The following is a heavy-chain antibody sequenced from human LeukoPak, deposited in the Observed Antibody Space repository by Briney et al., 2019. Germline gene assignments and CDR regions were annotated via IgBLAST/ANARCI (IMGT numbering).Heavy chain of an antibody. J-gene: IGHJ4*02. CDR2: IYPGDSDT. Sequence: GESLKISCKGSGYSFTRYWIGWVRQMPGKGLEWMGIIYPGDSDTRYSPSFQGQVTISADKSISTAYLQWSSLKASDTAMYYCARPAGAGYGSGSYYILDYWGQGTLVTVSS. CDR3: ARPAGAGYGSGSYYILDY. D-gene: IGHD3-10*01. CDR1: GYSFTRYW. V-gene: IGHV5-51*01.